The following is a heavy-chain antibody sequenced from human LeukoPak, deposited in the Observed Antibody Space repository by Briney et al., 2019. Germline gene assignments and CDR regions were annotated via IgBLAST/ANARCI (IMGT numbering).Heavy chain of an antibody. Sequence: SETLSLTCTVSGGSISSSSYYWGWIRQPPGKGLEWIGSIYYSGSGSTYNNPSLKSRVTISLYTSKNQFSLKLNSVTAADTAVYYCAREHYSSSCYVHDGFDVWGQGTMVTVST. CDR2: IYYSGSGST. CDR1: GGSISSSSYY. J-gene: IGHJ3*01. CDR3: AREHYSSSCYVHDGFDV. V-gene: IGHV4-39*07. D-gene: IGHD6-13*01.